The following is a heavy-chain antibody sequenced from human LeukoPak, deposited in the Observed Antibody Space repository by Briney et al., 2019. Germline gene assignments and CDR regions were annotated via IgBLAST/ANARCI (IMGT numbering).Heavy chain of an antibody. CDR3: AKAFSVAGPNWFDP. Sequence: ASVKVSCKASGYTFTGYYMHWVRQAPGQGLEWMGWINPNSGGTNYAQKFQGRVTMTRDTSISTAYMELSRLRAEDTALYYCAKAFSVAGPNWFDPWGQGTLVTVSS. V-gene: IGHV1-2*02. CDR2: INPNSGGT. J-gene: IGHJ5*02. CDR1: GYTFTGYY. D-gene: IGHD6-19*01.